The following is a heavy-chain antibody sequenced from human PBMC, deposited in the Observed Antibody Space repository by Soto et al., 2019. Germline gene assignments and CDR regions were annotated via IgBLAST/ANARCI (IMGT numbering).Heavy chain of an antibody. CDR3: ARNHLQSRVAFDI. V-gene: IGHV5-51*01. CDR1: GYSFISYL. Sequence: PGESLKISFRGSGYSFISYLIGWVRQTPVKGLEWMGLFNPGDSDTRYSPSFQGQVTISADKSTSTAYLQWSSLKASDTAMYYCARNHLQSRVAFDIWGQGTLVTV. J-gene: IGHJ3*02. D-gene: IGHD2-2*01. CDR2: FNPGDSDT.